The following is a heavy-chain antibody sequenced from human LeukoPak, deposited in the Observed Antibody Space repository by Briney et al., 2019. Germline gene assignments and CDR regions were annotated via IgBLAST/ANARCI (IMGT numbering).Heavy chain of an antibody. V-gene: IGHV1-18*01. CDR1: GYTFTSYG. J-gene: IGHJ4*02. CDR3: ARDQPRRGPGNHDY. Sequence: ASVKVSCKASGYTFTSYGISWVRQAPGQGLEWMGWISAYNGNTNYAQKLQGRVTMTTDTSTSTVYMELRSLRYDDTAVYYCARDQPRRGPGNHDYWGQGTLVTVSS. D-gene: IGHD1-26*01. CDR2: ISAYNGNT.